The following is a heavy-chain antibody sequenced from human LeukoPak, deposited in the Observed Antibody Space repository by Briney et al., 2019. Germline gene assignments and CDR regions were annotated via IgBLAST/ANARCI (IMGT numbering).Heavy chain of an antibody. CDR3: ARVGSSAAVVVAGTYYYYYYMDV. D-gene: IGHD6-19*01. CDR2: IYPGDSDT. V-gene: IGHV5-51*01. J-gene: IGHJ6*03. CDR1: GYSLTSYW. Sequence: GESLKISCKGSGYSLTSYWIGWVRQMPGKGLEWMGIIYPGDSDTRYSPSFQGQVTISADKSISTAYLQWSSLKASDTAMYYCARVGSSAAVVVAGTYYYYYYMDVWGKGTTVTISS.